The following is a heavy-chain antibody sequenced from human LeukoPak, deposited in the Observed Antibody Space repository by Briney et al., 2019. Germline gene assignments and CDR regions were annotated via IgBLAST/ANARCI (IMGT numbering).Heavy chain of an antibody. CDR2: IWDDGNNK. CDR1: GFSFSNHG. J-gene: IGHJ5*02. V-gene: IGHV3-33*01. CDR3: ARDSYQDYYGRFDP. Sequence: GGSLRLSCAASGFSFSNHGMHWVRQAPGKRLGWVAVIWDDGNNKRYANSVNGRFTISRDNSENTLYLQMNGLTAEDTAMYHCARDSYQDYYGRFDPWGQGTLVTVSS. D-gene: IGHD3-10*01.